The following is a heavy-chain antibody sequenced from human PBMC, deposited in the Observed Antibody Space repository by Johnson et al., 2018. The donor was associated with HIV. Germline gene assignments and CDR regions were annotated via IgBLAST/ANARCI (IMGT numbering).Heavy chain of an antibody. D-gene: IGHD3-3*01. V-gene: IGHV3-15*01. Sequence: VQLVESGGGLVKPGGSLRLSCAASGFTFSNAWMSWVRQAPGKGLEWVGRITSKTDGGTTDYAAPVKGRFTILRNDSKNTLYLQMNSLKIEDTAVYYCTTLYYNFWSGYYGESFDIWGQGTMVTVSS. CDR2: ITSKTDGGTT. J-gene: IGHJ3*02. CDR1: GFTFSNAW. CDR3: TTLYYNFWSGYYGESFDI.